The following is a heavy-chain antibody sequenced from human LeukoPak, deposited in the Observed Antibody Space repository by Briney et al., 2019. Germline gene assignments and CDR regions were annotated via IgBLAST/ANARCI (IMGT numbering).Heavy chain of an antibody. J-gene: IGHJ5*02. CDR2: ISSSGSHI. V-gene: IGHV3-48*03. D-gene: IGHD1-1*01. Sequence: GGSLRLSCAASGFTFSTYEVNWVRQAPGKGLEWVSYISSSGSHIYYADSVKGRFTISRDNAKNSLYLQMNSLRAEDTALYYCARDNNPTTGTTIFDPWGQGTLVTVSS. CDR3: ARDNNPTTGTTIFDP. CDR1: GFTFSTYE.